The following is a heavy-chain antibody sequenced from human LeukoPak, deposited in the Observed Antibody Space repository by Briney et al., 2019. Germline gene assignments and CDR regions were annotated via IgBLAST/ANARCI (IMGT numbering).Heavy chain of an antibody. CDR2: IYHSGST. J-gene: IGHJ4*02. CDR1: GYSISSGYY. CDR3: ARAPLIAAAGTRYSRYFGYFDY. V-gene: IGHV4-38-2*02. Sequence: SETLSLTCTVSGYSISSGYYWGWIRQPPGKGLEWIGSIYHSGSTYYNPSLKSRVTISVDTSKNQFSLKLSSVTAADTAVYYCARAPLIAAAGTRYSRYFGYFDYWGQGTLVTVSS. D-gene: IGHD6-13*01.